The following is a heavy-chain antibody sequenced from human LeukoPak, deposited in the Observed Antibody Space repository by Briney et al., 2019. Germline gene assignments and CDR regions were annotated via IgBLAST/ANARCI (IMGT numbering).Heavy chain of an antibody. V-gene: IGHV4-59*01. CDR2: ISYSGST. CDR1: GGSISSYC. J-gene: IGHJ6*03. CDR3: ARFSYYFYMNV. Sequence: SETLSLTCTVSGGSISSYCWSWIRQPPGKGLEWIGYISYSGSTNYNPSLKSRVTISVDTSKNQFSLKLSSVTAADTAVYYCARFSYYFYMNVWGKGTTVTVSS.